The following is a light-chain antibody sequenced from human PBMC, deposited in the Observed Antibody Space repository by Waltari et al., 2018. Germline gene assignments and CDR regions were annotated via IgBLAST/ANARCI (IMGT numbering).Light chain of an antibody. V-gene: IGLV1-44*01. CDR2: GNN. CDR1: SSNIGSNL. J-gene: IGLJ3*02. Sequence: QSVLTQPPSASGTPGQRVTISCSGSSSNIGSNLLHWYQQLPGTAPKLLIYGNNQRPSGVPDRFSGSKSGTSASLAISGLQSEDEADYYCAAWDDSLNGPVFGGGTKLTVL. CDR3: AAWDDSLNGPV.